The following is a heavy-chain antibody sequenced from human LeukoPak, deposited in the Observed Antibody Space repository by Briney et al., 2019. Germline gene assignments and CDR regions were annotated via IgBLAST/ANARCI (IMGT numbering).Heavy chain of an antibody. CDR3: AHSAGPNAFDI. Sequence: ASVKVSCKVSGYTLTELSMHWVRQAPGKGLEWMGGFDPEDGETIYAQKFQGRLTMTEDTSTDTSYMELSSLIFDDTAVYYCAHSAGPNAFDIWGQGTLVTVSS. CDR2: FDPEDGET. V-gene: IGHV1-24*01. J-gene: IGHJ3*02. D-gene: IGHD2-15*01. CDR1: GYTLTELS.